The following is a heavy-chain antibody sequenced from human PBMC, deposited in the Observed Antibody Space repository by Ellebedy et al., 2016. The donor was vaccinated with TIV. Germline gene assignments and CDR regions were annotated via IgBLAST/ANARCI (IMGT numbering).Heavy chain of an antibody. Sequence: PGGSLRLSCATSGFTFTYTWMHWIRQAPAQGLEWVSRISRDGDIRGYAEFAKGRFTVSRDTTKNTLYLQMSGLRADDSAGYYCATDEGGSYDSWGQGTRVSVSS. CDR2: ISRDGDIR. J-gene: IGHJ4*02. V-gene: IGHV3-74*01. D-gene: IGHD1-26*01. CDR1: GFTFTYTW. CDR3: ATDEGGSYDS.